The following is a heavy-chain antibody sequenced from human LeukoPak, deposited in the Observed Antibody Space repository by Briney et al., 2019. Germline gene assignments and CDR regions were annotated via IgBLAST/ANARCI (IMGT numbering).Heavy chain of an antibody. CDR2: IYYSGST. CDR3: ARVGKNYYDSSGYSEWFDP. J-gene: IGHJ3*01. D-gene: IGHD3-22*01. V-gene: IGHV4-39*07. CDR1: GGSISSSSYY. Sequence: SETLSLTCTVSGGSISSSSYYWGWIRQPPGKGLEWIGSIYYSGSTYYNPSLKSRVTISLDTSRNQSSLKLSSVTAADTAVYYCARVGKNYYDSSGYSEWFDPWGQGTMVTVSS.